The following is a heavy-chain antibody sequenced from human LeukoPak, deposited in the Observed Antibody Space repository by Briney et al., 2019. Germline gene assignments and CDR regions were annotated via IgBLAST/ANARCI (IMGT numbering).Heavy chain of an antibody. V-gene: IGHV4-34*01. CDR3: ARQRFVTMVRGVIDY. D-gene: IGHD3-10*01. Sequence: SETLSLTCAVYGGSFSGYYWSWIRQPPGKGLEWIGEINHSGSTNYNPSLKSRVTISVDTSKNQFSLKLSSVTAADTAVYYCARQRFVTMVRGVIDYWGQGTLVAVSS. CDR1: GGSFSGYY. J-gene: IGHJ4*02. CDR2: INHSGST.